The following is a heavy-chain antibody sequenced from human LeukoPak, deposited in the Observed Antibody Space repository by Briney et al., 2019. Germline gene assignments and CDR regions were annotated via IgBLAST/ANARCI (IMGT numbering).Heavy chain of an antibody. CDR2: INPNTGAT. D-gene: IGHD6-13*01. V-gene: IGHV1-2*06. Sequence: ASVKLSCKASGYTFTGYYMYWVRQAPGQGLEWMGRINPNTGATNYEQKFQGRVSVTRDTSISTAYMELTRLTSDDTAVYFCVRGGESSSWSYFDYWGQGTLVTVSS. CDR3: VRGGESSSWSYFDY. J-gene: IGHJ4*02. CDR1: GYTFTGYY.